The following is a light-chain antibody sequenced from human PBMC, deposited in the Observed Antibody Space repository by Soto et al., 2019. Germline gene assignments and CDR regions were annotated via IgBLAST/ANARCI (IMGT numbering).Light chain of an antibody. CDR2: EVS. Sequence: QSVLPQPTSVSGPPGQSITISCTGTSSDVGGYNYVSWYQQHPGKAPKVIIYEVSKRPSGVPDRFSGSKSGSTASLTVSGLQAEDEADYYCSSYAVTNIFVFGTGTKVTVL. CDR3: SSYAVTNIFV. CDR1: SSDVGGYNY. J-gene: IGLJ1*01. V-gene: IGLV2-8*01.